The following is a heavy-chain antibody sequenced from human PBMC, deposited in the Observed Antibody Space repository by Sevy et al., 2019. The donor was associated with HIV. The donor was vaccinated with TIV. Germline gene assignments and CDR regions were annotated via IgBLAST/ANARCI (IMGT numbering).Heavy chain of an antibody. CDR3: AKDAGLGELSYYFDY. CDR2: ISGSGGST. CDR1: GFSLSSYA. J-gene: IGHJ4*02. V-gene: IGHV3-23*01. D-gene: IGHD3-16*02. Sequence: GGSLRLSCAASGFSLSSYAMSWVRQAPGKGLEWVSAISGSGGSTYYADSVKGRFTISRDNSKNTLYLQMNSLRAEDTAVYYCAKDAGLGELSYYFDYWGQGPLVTVSS.